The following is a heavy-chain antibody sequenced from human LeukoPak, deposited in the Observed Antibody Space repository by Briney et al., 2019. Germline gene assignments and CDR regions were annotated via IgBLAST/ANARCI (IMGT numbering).Heavy chain of an antibody. CDR1: GYTFTSYG. CDR3: ARGGSYAIPNWFDP. Sequence: ASVKVSCKASGYTFTSYGISWVRQAPGQGLEWMGWISAYNGNTNYAQTLQGRVTMTTDASTSTAYMELRSLRSDDTAVYYCARGGSYAIPNWFDPWGQGTLVTVSS. J-gene: IGHJ5*02. V-gene: IGHV1-18*01. D-gene: IGHD1-26*01. CDR2: ISAYNGNT.